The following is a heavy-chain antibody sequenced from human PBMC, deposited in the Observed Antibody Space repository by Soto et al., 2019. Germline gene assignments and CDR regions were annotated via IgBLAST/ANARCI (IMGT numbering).Heavy chain of an antibody. V-gene: IGHV3-23*01. D-gene: IGHD2-21*02. Sequence: EVHLLESGGGLVQPGGSLRLSCAASGLTFSSSAMNWVRQAPGKGLEWVSRISGSGDGTIYADSVKGRFTISRDNSKNTLYLHMPSLRGEDTAVYYCTKRGYCNILDCYDAFDVWGQGTLVTVSS. CDR1: GLTFSSSA. J-gene: IGHJ3*01. CDR2: ISGSGDGT. CDR3: TKRGYCNILDCYDAFDV.